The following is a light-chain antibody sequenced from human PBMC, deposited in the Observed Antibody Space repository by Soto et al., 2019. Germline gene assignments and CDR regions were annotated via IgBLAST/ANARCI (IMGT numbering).Light chain of an antibody. Sequence: QSVLTQPPSVSGAPGQRVTISCSGNSSNIGAGFDVHWYHQLPGAAPKLLIYAYTNRPSGVPDRFSGSKSDTSASLAITGLQIDDEADYYCQSYDTGLTGHVLFGGGTKLTVL. CDR3: QSYDTGLTGHVL. V-gene: IGLV1-40*01. CDR1: SSNIGAGFD. CDR2: AYT. J-gene: IGLJ2*01.